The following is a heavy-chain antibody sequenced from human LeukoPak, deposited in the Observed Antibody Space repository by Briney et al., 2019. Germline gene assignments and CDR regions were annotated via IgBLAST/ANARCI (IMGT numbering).Heavy chain of an antibody. CDR1: GLTVSSNY. J-gene: IGHJ6*02. CDR3: ARNLITGPRDYYGMDV. V-gene: IGHV3-53*04. Sequence: GGSLRLSCAASGLTVSSNYMSWVRQAPGKGLEWVSVIYSGGSTYYADSVKGRFTISRHNSKNTLYLQMNSLRAEDTAVYYCARNLITGPRDYYGMDVWGQGTTVTVSS. D-gene: IGHD1-14*01. CDR2: IYSGGST.